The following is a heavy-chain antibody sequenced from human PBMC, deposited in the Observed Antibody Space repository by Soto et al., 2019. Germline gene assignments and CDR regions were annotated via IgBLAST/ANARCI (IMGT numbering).Heavy chain of an antibody. V-gene: IGHV4-30-2*01. CDR2: IYHSGST. CDR3: VGGGAATTPGDDY. J-gene: IGHJ4*02. Sequence: QLQLQESGSGLVKPSQTLSLTCAVSGGSINTATHSWSWIRQPPGKGLEWIGYIYHSGSTYYNPSVKIRVTTAIEKCHVAVSLRQSSDTEADTAVYYCVGGGAATTPGDDYWGQGILVTVSS. D-gene: IGHD4-4*01. CDR1: GGSINTATHS.